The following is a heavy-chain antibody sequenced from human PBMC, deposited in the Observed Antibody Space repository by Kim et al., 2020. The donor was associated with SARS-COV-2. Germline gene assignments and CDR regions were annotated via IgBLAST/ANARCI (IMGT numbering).Heavy chain of an antibody. Sequence: GGSLRLSCAASGFTFSSYAMSWVRQAPGKGLEWVSAISGSGGSTYYADSVKGRFTISRDNSKNTLYLQMNSLRAEDTAVYYCAKDANKWSLTPLYFDYWGQGTLVTVSS. CDR1: GFTFSSYA. CDR3: AKDANKWSLTPLYFDY. D-gene: IGHD3-22*01. V-gene: IGHV3-23*01. J-gene: IGHJ4*02. CDR2: ISGSGGST.